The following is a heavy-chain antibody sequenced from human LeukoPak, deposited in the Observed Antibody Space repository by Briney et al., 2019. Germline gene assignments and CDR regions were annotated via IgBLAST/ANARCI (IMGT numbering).Heavy chain of an antibody. CDR3: TRDPRLREFES. J-gene: IGHJ1*01. CDR1: RFTFSTSW. CDR2: ISSDGNNK. Sequence: PGGSLRLSCAASRFTFSTSWMSWVRQAPGKGLDWVALISSDGNNKYYANSVKGRFTISRDNSKNTLSLQMNSLRDDDTAVHYCTRDPRLREFESWGQGTLVTVSS. V-gene: IGHV3-30-3*01. D-gene: IGHD2-21*02.